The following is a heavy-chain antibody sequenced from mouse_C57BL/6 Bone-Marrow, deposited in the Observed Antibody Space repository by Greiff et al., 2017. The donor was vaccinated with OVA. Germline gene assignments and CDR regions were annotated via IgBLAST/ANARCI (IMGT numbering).Heavy chain of an antibody. CDR1: GYTFTSYW. CDR2: IYPGSGST. V-gene: IGHV1-55*01. Sequence: VQLQQPGAELVKPGASVKMSCKASGYTFTSYWITWVKQRPGQGLEWIGDIYPGSGSTNYNEKFKSKATLTVDTSSSTAYMQLSSLTSEDSAVYYCARRIYYDCDGRFADWGQGTLVTVSA. J-gene: IGHJ3*01. CDR3: ARRIYYDCDGRFAD. D-gene: IGHD2-4*01.